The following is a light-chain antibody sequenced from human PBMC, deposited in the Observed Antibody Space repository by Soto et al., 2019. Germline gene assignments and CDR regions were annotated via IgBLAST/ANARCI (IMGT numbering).Light chain of an antibody. CDR3: QHYTLYSGP. V-gene: IGKV1-5*01. CDR2: DAS. Sequence: IRMTQSPSTLSASVGDSVTVTCRASDNIFTYVAWYQHRAGGAPKLLIFDASTLQSGVPPRFSGGGSGTDFTLTINGLQPEDSASYYCQHYTLYSGPFGQGTYV. J-gene: IGKJ1*01. CDR1: DNIFTY.